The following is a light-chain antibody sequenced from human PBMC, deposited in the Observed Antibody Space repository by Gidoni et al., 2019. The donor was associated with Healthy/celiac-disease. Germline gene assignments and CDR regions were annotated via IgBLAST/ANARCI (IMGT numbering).Light chain of an antibody. CDR2: WAS. J-gene: IGKJ2*01. Sequence: DIVMTQSPDSLAVSLGERATINCKSSQSVLYSSNNKNYLAWYQQKQGQPPKLLIYWASTRESGVPDLFSGSGSGTAFTLTISSLQAEDVAVYYCQQYYSTPLTFGQXTKLEIK. V-gene: IGKV4-1*01. CDR1: QSVLYSSNNKNY. CDR3: QQYYSTPLT.